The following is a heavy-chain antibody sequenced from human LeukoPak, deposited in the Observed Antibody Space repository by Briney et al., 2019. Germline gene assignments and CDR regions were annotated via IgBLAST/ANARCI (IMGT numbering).Heavy chain of an antibody. Sequence: GGSLRLSCAASGFTFSSYWMHWVRQAPGKGLVWVSRISSDGSSTSYADSVKGRFTISRDNAKNTLYLQMNSLRAEDTAVYYCAGEASSGWTHFDYWGQGTLVTVSS. CDR1: GFTFSSYW. CDR2: ISSDGSST. D-gene: IGHD6-19*01. V-gene: IGHV3-74*01. CDR3: AGEASSGWTHFDY. J-gene: IGHJ4*02.